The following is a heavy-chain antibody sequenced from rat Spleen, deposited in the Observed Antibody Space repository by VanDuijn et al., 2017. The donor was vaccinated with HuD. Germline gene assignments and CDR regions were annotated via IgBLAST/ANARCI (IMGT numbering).Heavy chain of an antibody. CDR2: ISSGGNT. CDR3: TRSYGGYSQHWFAY. CDR1: GFSLTSYG. Sequence: QVQLKESGPGLVQPSQTLSLTCTVSGFSLTSYGVSWVRQPPGKGLEWIAGISSGGNTYHNSALKSRLSISRDTSKSQVFLKMNSLQTDDTAIYFCTRSYGGYSQHWFAYWGQGTLVTVSS. J-gene: IGHJ3*01. V-gene: IGHV2S8*01. D-gene: IGHD1-11*01.